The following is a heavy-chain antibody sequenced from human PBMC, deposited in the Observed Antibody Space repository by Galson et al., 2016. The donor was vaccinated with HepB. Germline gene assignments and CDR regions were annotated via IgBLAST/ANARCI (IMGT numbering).Heavy chain of an antibody. CDR3: ARQWLEWERVYYSHYYMDV. D-gene: IGHD5-12*01. CDR1: GYTLTELS. J-gene: IGHJ6*03. CDR2: FDPEDDER. V-gene: IGHV1-24*01. Sequence: SVKVSCKVSGYTLTELSIHWVRQAPGKGLEWMGGFDPEDDERIYAQKLQGRVTLTKDTSTRTAYTELRSLRSDDTAVYYCARQWLEWERVYYSHYYMDVWGKGTTVTVSS.